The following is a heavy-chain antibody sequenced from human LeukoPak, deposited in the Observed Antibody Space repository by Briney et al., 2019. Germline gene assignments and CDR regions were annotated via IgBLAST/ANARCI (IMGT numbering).Heavy chain of an antibody. J-gene: IGHJ6*04. CDR2: INHSGST. CDR3: AKVFTVEDV. Sequence: SETLSLTCAVYGGSFSGYYWSWIRQPPGKGLEWIGEINHSGSTNYNPSLKSRVTISVDTSKNQFFLNLTSVTAADAAIYYCAKVFTVEDVWGKGTTVTVSS. V-gene: IGHV4-34*01. CDR1: GGSFSGYY.